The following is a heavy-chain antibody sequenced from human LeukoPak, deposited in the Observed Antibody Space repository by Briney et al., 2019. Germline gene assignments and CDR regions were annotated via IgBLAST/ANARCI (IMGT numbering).Heavy chain of an antibody. Sequence: PGGSLRLSCAASGFTFDDYAMHWVRQAPGKGLEWVAVIWYDGSNKYYADSVKGRFTISRDNSKNTLYLQMNSLRAEDTAVYYCAKDVRRTRGSYYHFDYWGQGTLVTVSS. J-gene: IGHJ4*02. V-gene: IGHV3-33*06. D-gene: IGHD1-26*01. CDR3: AKDVRRTRGSYYHFDY. CDR1: GFTFDDYA. CDR2: IWYDGSNK.